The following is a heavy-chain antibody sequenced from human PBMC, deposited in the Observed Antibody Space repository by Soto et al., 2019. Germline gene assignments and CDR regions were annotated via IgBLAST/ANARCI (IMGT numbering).Heavy chain of an antibody. Sequence: ASVKVSCKASGYTFTSYGISWVRQAPGQGLEWMGWISAYNGNTNYAQKLQGRVTMTTDTSTSTAYMELRSLRSDDTAVYYCARRMVVVVAATLDNWFDPWGQGTLVTVSS. J-gene: IGHJ5*02. CDR1: GYTFTSYG. CDR3: ARRMVVVVAATLDNWFDP. D-gene: IGHD2-15*01. V-gene: IGHV1-18*01. CDR2: ISAYNGNT.